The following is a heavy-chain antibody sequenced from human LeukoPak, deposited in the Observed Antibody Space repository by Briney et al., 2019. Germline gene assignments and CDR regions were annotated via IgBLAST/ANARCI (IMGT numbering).Heavy chain of an antibody. Sequence: ASVKVSCKASGYTFTSYGISWVRQAPGQGLEWRGWISAYNCNTNYAQKLQGRVTMTTDTSTSTAYIELRSLRSDDTAVYYCARDRSGGGDFPGGYYYYYMDVWGKGTTVTVSS. CDR1: GYTFTSYG. V-gene: IGHV1-18*01. D-gene: IGHD2-21*01. CDR3: ARDRSGGGDFPGGYYYYYMDV. CDR2: ISAYNCNT. J-gene: IGHJ6*03.